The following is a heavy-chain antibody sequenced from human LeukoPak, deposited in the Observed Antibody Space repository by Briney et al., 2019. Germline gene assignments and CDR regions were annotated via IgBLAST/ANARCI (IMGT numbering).Heavy chain of an antibody. CDR1: GYTFTSYG. CDR2: ISAYNGNT. D-gene: IGHD3-22*01. J-gene: IGHJ4*02. V-gene: IGHV1-18*01. Sequence: ASVKVSCKASGYTFTSYGISWVRQAPGQGLEWMGWISAYNGNTNYAQKLQGRVTMTTDTSTSAAYMELRSLRSDDTAVYYCARDRSGEPCYYDTDFDYWGQGTLVTVSS. CDR3: ARDRSGEPCYYDTDFDY.